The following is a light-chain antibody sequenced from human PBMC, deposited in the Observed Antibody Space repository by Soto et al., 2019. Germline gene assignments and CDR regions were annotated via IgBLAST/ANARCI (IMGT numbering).Light chain of an antibody. J-gene: IGKJ1*01. CDR1: QSINSW. Sequence: IQMTQSPSTLSASVGDRVTITCRASQSINSWLAWYQQKPGKAPKLLIYDASNLESGVPSRFSGSGSGTEFTLTISSLQPVDFATYYCQQYNSFWTFGQGTKVEIK. V-gene: IGKV1-5*01. CDR2: DAS. CDR3: QQYNSFWT.